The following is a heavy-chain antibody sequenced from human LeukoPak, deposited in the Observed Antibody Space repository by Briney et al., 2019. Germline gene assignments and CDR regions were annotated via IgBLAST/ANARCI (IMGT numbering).Heavy chain of an antibody. V-gene: IGHV4-59*08. Sequence: SETLSLTCTVSGXSISSYYWSWIRQPPGKGLEWIGYIYYSGSTNYNPSLKSRVTISVDTSKNQFSLKLSSVTAADTAVYYCARQLFCSSTSCFDYWGQGTLVTVSS. CDR2: IYYSGST. CDR1: GXSISSYY. J-gene: IGHJ4*02. D-gene: IGHD2-2*01. CDR3: ARQLFCSSTSCFDY.